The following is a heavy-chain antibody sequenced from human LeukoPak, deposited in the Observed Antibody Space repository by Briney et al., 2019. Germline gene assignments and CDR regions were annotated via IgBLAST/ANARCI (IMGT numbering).Heavy chain of an antibody. D-gene: IGHD1-26*01. CDR3: ASVRSGTHYFDY. V-gene: IGHV4-39*01. Sequence: PSETLSLTCTVSGGSISRSIYYWGWIRQPPGKGLEWIGSIDYSGSTYYNPSLKSRVTISADTSKNQFSLRLSSVTAADTAVYYCASVRSGTHYFDYWGQGTLVTVSS. J-gene: IGHJ4*02. CDR2: IDYSGST. CDR1: GGSISRSIYY.